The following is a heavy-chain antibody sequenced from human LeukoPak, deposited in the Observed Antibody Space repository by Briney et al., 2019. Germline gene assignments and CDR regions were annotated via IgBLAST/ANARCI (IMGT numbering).Heavy chain of an antibody. CDR1: GFTFSSSA. V-gene: IGHV3-23*01. J-gene: IGHJ5*02. CDR2: ISNNGGYT. Sequence: GGSLRLSCAASGFTFSSSAMSWVRQAPGKGLEWVSAISNNGGYTYYADSVQGRFTISRDNSKSTLCLQMNSLRAEDTAVYYCAKALGGSGSYRNWFDPWGQGTLVTVSS. CDR3: AKALGGSGSYRNWFDP. D-gene: IGHD1-26*01.